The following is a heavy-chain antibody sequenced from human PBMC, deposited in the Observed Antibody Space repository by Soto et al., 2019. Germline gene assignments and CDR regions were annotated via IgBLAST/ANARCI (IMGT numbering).Heavy chain of an antibody. CDR2: ISWNSGSI. CDR1: GFTFDDYA. V-gene: IGHV3-9*01. J-gene: IGHJ6*02. Sequence: PGGSLRLSCAAPGFTFDDYAMHWVRQAPGKGLEWVSGISWNSGSIGYADSVKGRFTTSRDNAKNSLYLQMNSLRAEDTALYYCAKDMGSYYDFWSGNNHPSYGMDVWGQGTTVTVSS. CDR3: AKDMGSYYDFWSGNNHPSYGMDV. D-gene: IGHD3-3*01.